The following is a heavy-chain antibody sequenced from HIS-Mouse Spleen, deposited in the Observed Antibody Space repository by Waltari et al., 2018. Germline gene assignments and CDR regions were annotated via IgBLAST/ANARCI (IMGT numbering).Heavy chain of an antibody. D-gene: IGHD6-13*01. CDR3: AREIPYSSSWYDWYFDL. V-gene: IGHV4-39*07. CDR2: SYYSGGN. Sequence: QLQLQESGPGLVKPSETLSLTCTVSGGSISISSYYCGWIRQPPGKGVEWIGSSYYSGGNYYNPSLKSRVTIAVETSKKQFSRRLSSVTAADTAVYYCAREIPYSSSWYDWYFDLWGRGTLVTVSS. J-gene: IGHJ2*01. CDR1: GGSISISSYY.